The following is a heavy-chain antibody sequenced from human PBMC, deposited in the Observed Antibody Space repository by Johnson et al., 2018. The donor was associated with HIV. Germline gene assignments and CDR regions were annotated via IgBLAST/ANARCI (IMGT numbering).Heavy chain of an antibody. CDR1: GFTFDDYA. Sequence: MQLVESGGGLVQPGRSLRLSCAASGFTFDDYAMHWVRQAPGKGLEWAAVISYDGSDKYYADSVKGRFTISRDNSKNTLYLQMNSLRAEDTAVYYCARDILEYSSSVPDAFDIWGQGTMVTVSS. J-gene: IGHJ3*02. V-gene: IGHV3-30*04. CDR3: ARDILEYSSSVPDAFDI. CDR2: ISYDGSDK. D-gene: IGHD6-6*01.